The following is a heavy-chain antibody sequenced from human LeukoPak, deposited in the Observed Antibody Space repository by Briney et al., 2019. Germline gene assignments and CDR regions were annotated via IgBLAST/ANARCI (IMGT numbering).Heavy chain of an antibody. CDR2: IVVGSGNT. J-gene: IGHJ6*02. CDR1: GFTFTSSA. CDR3: AAALTRWPCYYYYGMDV. Sequence: SVKVSCKASGFTFTSSAVQWVRQARGQRLEWIGWIVVGSGNTNYAQKFQERVTITRDMSTSTAYMELSSLRSEDTAVYYCAAALTRWPCYYYYGMDVWGQGTTVTVSS. V-gene: IGHV1-58*01.